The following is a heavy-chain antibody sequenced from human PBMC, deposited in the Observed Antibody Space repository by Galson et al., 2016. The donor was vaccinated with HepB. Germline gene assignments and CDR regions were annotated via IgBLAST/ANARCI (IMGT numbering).Heavy chain of an antibody. V-gene: IGHV3-7*01. Sequence: SLRLSCAASGFTFSSHWMSRVRQAPGKGLEWVANIKQDGSEKYYVDSAKGRFSISRDNGKDSLYLQMNSLRGEDTAMYYCTGSRVWGRGTTVTVSS. J-gene: IGHJ6*02. CDR1: GFTFSSHW. CDR3: TGSRV. CDR2: IKQDGSEK.